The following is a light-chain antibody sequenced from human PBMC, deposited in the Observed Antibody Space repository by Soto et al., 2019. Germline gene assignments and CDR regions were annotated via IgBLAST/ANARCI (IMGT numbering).Light chain of an antibody. CDR2: TAS. CDR3: QRSYSAPRT. Sequence: DIQMTQSPSSLSASVGDTVTITCRASETISDYLNWYQQKPGKAPKLLSYTASSFQSGVPSRFSGSGSATDFTLTISNLQLEDVATYDCQRSYSAPRTFGQGTRLEI. J-gene: IGKJ2*01. V-gene: IGKV1-39*01. CDR1: ETISDY.